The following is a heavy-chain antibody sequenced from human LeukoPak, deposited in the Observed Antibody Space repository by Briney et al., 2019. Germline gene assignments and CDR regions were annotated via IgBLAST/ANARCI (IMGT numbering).Heavy chain of an antibody. Sequence: KASETLSLTCTVSGGSISGYYWSWIRQPPGKGLEWIGYIYYSGSTNYNPSLKSRVTISVDTSKNQFSLKLSSVTAADTAVYYCARYTYYYDSSGYAYYFDYWGQGTLVTVSS. CDR1: GGSISGYY. CDR2: IYYSGST. V-gene: IGHV4-59*01. J-gene: IGHJ4*02. CDR3: ARYTYYYDSSGYAYYFDY. D-gene: IGHD3-22*01.